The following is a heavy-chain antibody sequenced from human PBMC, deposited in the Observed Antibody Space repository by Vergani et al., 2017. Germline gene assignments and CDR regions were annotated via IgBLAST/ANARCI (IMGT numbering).Heavy chain of an antibody. CDR1: GDSVSSNSAA. J-gene: IGHJ5*02. V-gene: IGHV6-1*01. Sequence: QVQLQQSGPGLVKPSQTLSLTCAISGDSVSSNSAAWNWIRQSPSRGLEWLGRTYYRSKWYNDYAVSVKSRITINPDTSKNQFSLQLNSVTPEDTAVYYCARALTTMVRGVIIPPNWFDPWGQGTLVTVSS. CDR2: TYYRSKWYN. CDR3: ARALTTMVRGVIIPPNWFDP. D-gene: IGHD3-10*01.